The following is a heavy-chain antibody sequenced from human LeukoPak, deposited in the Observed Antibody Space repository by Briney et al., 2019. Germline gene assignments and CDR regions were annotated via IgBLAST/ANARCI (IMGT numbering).Heavy chain of an antibody. CDR3: ARHHSIVVVPAAPFDY. CDR1: GGSISSSSYY. CDR2: IYYSGST. Sequence: SETLSLTCTVSGGSISSSSYYWGWIRQPPGKGLEWIGSIYYSGSTYYNPSLKSRVTISVDTSKNQFSLKLSSMTAADTAVYYCARHHSIVVVPAAPFDYWGQGTLVTVSS. J-gene: IGHJ4*02. D-gene: IGHD2-2*01. V-gene: IGHV4-39*01.